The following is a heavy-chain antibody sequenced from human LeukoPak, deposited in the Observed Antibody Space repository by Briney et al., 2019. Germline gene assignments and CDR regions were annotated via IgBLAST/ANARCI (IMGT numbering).Heavy chain of an antibody. CDR3: ARRRGNYYLDY. J-gene: IGHJ4*02. Sequence: SETLSLTCTVSGFSISSGYYWGWIRQPPGRGLEWIGIIYHSGITYYDPSLKGRVTISVDTSKNQFSLKLSSVTAADTAVYYCARRRGNYYLDYWGQGTLVTVSS. D-gene: IGHD1-7*01. CDR1: GFSISSGYY. V-gene: IGHV4-38-2*02. CDR2: IYHSGIT.